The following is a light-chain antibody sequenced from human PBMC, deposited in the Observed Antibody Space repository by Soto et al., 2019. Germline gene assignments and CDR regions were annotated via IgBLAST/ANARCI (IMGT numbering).Light chain of an antibody. V-gene: IGKV3-15*01. CDR2: GAS. Sequence: EIVFTQSPGTLPLSPWERAALYSTATEIVSSTYLAWFQQKPGQGPRLLIYGASTRATGIPARFSGSGSETDFTLTISSLRSEDSAVYHCQQYNNWPITFGQGTRLEIK. CDR3: QQYNNWPIT. CDR1: EIVSSTY. J-gene: IGKJ5*01.